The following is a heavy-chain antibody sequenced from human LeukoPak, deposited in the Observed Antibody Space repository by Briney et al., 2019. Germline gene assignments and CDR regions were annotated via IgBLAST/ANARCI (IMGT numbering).Heavy chain of an antibody. CDR2: ISGSGGST. J-gene: IGHJ6*03. CDR1: GFTFSSYT. Sequence: PGGSLRLSCAASGFTFSSYTMSWVRQAPGKGLEWVSAISGSGGSTYYADSVKGRFTISRDNSKNTLYLQMNSLRAEDTAVYYCAKEGVGATLIYYYYYMDVWGKGTTVTVSS. D-gene: IGHD1-26*01. V-gene: IGHV3-23*01. CDR3: AKEGVGATLIYYYYYMDV.